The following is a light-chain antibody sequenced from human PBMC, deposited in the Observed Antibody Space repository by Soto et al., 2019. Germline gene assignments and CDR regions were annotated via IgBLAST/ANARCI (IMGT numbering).Light chain of an antibody. J-gene: IGLJ2*01. CDR1: SSDVENYNL. CDR3: QSYDSSLSAVV. CDR2: EGS. V-gene: IGLV2-14*02. Sequence: QSVLTQPASVSGSPGQSITISCTGTSSDVENYNLVSWYQQHPGKAPKLMIYEGSKRPSGVSNRFSGSKSGTSASLAITGLQAEDEADYYCQSYDSSLSAVVFGGGTKLTVL.